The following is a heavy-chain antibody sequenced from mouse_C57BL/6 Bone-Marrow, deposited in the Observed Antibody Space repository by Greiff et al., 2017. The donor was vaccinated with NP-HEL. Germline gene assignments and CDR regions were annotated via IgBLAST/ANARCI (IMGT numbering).Heavy chain of an antibody. CDR1: GFTFSSYA. D-gene: IGHD1-1*01. CDR3: TRDYYGSSHWYFDV. CDR2: ISSGGDYI. J-gene: IGHJ1*03. Sequence: EVHLVESGEGLVKPGGSLKLSCAASGFTFSSYAMSWVRQTPETRLEWVAYISSGGDYIYYADTVKGRFTISRDNARNTLYLQMSSRKSEDTAMYYCTRDYYGSSHWYFDVWGTGTTVTVSS. V-gene: IGHV5-9-1*02.